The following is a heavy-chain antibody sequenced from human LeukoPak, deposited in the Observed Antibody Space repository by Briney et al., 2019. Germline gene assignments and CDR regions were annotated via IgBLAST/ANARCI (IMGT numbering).Heavy chain of an antibody. CDR3: ARDRGDYDSSGYYFDY. J-gene: IGHJ4*02. D-gene: IGHD3-22*01. CDR1: GGSFSGYY. V-gene: IGHV4-34*01. CDR2: IYHSGST. Sequence: PSETLSLTCAVYGGSFSGYYWSWIRQPPGKGLEWIGEIYHSGSTNYNPSLKSRVTISVDKSKNQFSLRLSSVTAADTALYYCARDRGDYDSSGYYFDYWGQGTLVTVSS.